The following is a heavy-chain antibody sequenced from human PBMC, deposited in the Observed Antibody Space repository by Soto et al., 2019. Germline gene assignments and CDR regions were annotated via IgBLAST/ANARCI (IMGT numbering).Heavy chain of an antibody. Sequence: QVQLVQSGAEVKKPGSSVKVSCKASGGTFSSYTISWVRQAPGQGLEWMGRIIPILGIANYAQKFQGRVTISADKSTSRAYIELRSLRSEDTAVYYCMCMVRGVIMPPLNDYWGQGTLVTVSS. V-gene: IGHV1-69*02. D-gene: IGHD3-10*01. J-gene: IGHJ4*02. CDR1: GGTFSSYT. CDR2: IIPILGIA. CDR3: MCMVRGVIMPPLNDY.